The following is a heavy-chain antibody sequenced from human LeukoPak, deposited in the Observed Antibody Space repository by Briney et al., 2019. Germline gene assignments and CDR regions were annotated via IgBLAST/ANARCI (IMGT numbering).Heavy chain of an antibody. CDR2: IIPIFGTA. CDR1: VGTFSSYA. J-gene: IGHJ3*02. Sequence: SVKLSCKASVGTFSSYAISWVRQAPGPGLEWMGGIIPIFGTAKYAQKFQARVTITTDESTSTAYMELSSLRPEDTAVYYCARDQLEWELSYPGAFDIWGQGTMVTVSS. CDR3: ARDQLEWELSYPGAFDI. V-gene: IGHV1-69*05. D-gene: IGHD1-26*01.